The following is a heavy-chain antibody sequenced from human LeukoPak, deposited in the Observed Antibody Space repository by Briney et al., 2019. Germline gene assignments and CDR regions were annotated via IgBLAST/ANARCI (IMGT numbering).Heavy chain of an antibody. V-gene: IGHV1-2*02. Sequence: ASVKVSCKASGYTFTGYYMHWVRQAPGQGLEWMGWINPNSGGTNYAQKFQGRVTMTRDTSISTAYMELSRLRSDDTAVYYCACIAAAGGNWFDPWGQGTLVTVSS. CDR2: INPNSGGT. J-gene: IGHJ5*02. CDR3: ACIAAAGGNWFDP. CDR1: GYTFTGYY. D-gene: IGHD6-13*01.